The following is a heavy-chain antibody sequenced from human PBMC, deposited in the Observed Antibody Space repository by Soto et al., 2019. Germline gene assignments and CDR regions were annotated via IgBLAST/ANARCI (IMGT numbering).Heavy chain of an antibody. CDR1: GGSFSVYS. CDR3: ASRNTPIVATILGYYFDY. V-gene: IGHV4-34*01. Sequence: PSETLSLTCAVYGGSFSVYSWSWLRQPPGKGLEWIGEINHSGSTNYNPSLKSRVTISVDTSKNQFSLKLSSVTAADTAVYYCASRNTPIVATILGYYFDYWGQGTLVTVSS. CDR2: INHSGST. D-gene: IGHD5-12*01. J-gene: IGHJ4*02.